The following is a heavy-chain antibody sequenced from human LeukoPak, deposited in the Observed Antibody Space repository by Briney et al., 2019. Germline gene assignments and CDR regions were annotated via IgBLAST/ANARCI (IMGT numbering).Heavy chain of an antibody. CDR3: AREDRIESSDY. CDR2: KKEDGRMT. CDR1: GFTFSQYW. V-gene: IGHV3-7*05. J-gene: IGHJ4*02. D-gene: IGHD5-12*01. Sequence: GGSLRLSCAASGFTFSQYWMSWFRQAPGRGLEWVANKKEDGRMTTYVDSVKGLFTICRDNAKNARYLQMSSLRSEDTAVYYWAREDRIESSDYWGQGSLVTV.